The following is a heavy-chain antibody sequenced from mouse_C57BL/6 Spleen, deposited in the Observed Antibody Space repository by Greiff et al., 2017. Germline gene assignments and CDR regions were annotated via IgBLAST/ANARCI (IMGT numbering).Heavy chain of an antibody. J-gene: IGHJ2*01. Sequence: DVKLVESGGGLVKPGGSLKLSCAASGFTFSSYAMSWVRQTPEKRLEWVATISDGGSYTYYPDNVKGRFTISRDNAKNNLYLQMSHLKSEDTAMYYCARVGPLHYFDHWGQGTTLTVSS. V-gene: IGHV5-4*03. D-gene: IGHD6-1*01. CDR2: ISDGGSYT. CDR1: GFTFSSYA. CDR3: ARVGPLHYFDH.